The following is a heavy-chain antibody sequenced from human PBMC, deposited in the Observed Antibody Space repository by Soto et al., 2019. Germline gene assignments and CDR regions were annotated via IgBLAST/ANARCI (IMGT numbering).Heavy chain of an antibody. CDR3: ARGGDRCSGGSCYRIFDY. V-gene: IGHV4-34*01. D-gene: IGHD2-15*01. CDR1: GGSFSGYY. Sequence: SETLSLTCAVYGGSFSGYYWSWIRQPPGKGLEWIGEINHSGSTNYNPSLKSRATISVDTSKNQFSLKLSSVTAADTAVYYCARGGDRCSGGSCYRIFDYWGQGTLVTVSS. CDR2: INHSGST. J-gene: IGHJ4*02.